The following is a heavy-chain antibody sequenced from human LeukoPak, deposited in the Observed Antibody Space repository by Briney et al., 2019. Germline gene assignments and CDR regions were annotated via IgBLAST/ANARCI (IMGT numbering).Heavy chain of an antibody. CDR1: GFTFSSYA. CDR2: ISYDGSNK. V-gene: IGHV3-30-3*01. D-gene: IGHD2-2*01. J-gene: IGHJ3*02. CDR3: ARPRYCSSTSCPVSDAFDI. Sequence: GGSLRLSCAASGFTFSSYAMHWVRQAPGKGLEWVAVISYDGSNKYYADSVKGRFTISRDNSKNTLYLQMNSLRAEDTAVYYCARPRYCSSTSCPVSDAFDIWGQGTMVTVSS.